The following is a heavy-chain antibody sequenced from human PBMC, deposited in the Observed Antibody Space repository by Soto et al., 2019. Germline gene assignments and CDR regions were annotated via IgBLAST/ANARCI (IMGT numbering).Heavy chain of an antibody. Sequence: GASVKVSCKASGYTFTSYGISWVRQPPGQGLERMGWISAYNGNTKYAQKLQGRVTMTTDTSASTVYVERRSLRSDDTAGYYWARGEYYDRSGYYCVYWGQATLATVSS. J-gene: IGHJ4*02. CDR2: ISAYNGNT. V-gene: IGHV1-18*04. CDR3: ARGEYYDRSGYYCVY. D-gene: IGHD3-22*01. CDR1: GYTFTSYG.